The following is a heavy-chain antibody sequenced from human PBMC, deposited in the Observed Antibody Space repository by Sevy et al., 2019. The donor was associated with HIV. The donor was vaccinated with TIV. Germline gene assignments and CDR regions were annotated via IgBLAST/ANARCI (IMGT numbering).Heavy chain of an antibody. Sequence: SETLSLTCTVSGGSISGYYRSWIRQPPGKGLEWIGYHYYIGSTNYNPSLKSRVTISVDTSKNQFSLKLISVTAADTAVYYCARGSPDHYFGVDVWGQGTTVTVSS. V-gene: IGHV4-59*01. CDR3: ARGSPDHYFGVDV. J-gene: IGHJ6*02. CDR2: HYYIGST. CDR1: GGSISGYY.